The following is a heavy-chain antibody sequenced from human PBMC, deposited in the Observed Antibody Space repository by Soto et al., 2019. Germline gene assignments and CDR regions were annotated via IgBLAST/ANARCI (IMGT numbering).Heavy chain of an antibody. J-gene: IGHJ4*02. CDR3: ARGYSYDYIWGSYRYDY. D-gene: IGHD3-16*02. CDR2: INHSGST. CDR1: GGSFSGYY. V-gene: IGHV4-34*01. Sequence: SETLSLTCAVYGGSFSGYYWSWIRQPPGKGLEWIGEINHSGSTNYNPSLKSRVTISVDTSKNQFSLKLSSVTAADTAVYYCARGYSYDYIWGSYRYDYWGQGTLVPVSS.